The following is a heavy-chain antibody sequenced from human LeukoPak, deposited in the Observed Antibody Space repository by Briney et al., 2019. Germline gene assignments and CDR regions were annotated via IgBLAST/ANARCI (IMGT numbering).Heavy chain of an antibody. J-gene: IGHJ6*03. CDR1: GGSISSGSYY. CDR3: ARGRNDYVWGSNYYYYYYYMDV. D-gene: IGHD3-16*01. Sequence: TSETLSLTCTVSGGSISSGSYYWSWIRQPAGKGLEWIGRIYTSGSTNYNPSLKSRVTISVDTSKNQFSLKLSSVTAADTDVYYCARGRNDYVWGSNYYYYYYYMDVWGKGTTVTVSS. V-gene: IGHV4-61*02. CDR2: IYTSGST.